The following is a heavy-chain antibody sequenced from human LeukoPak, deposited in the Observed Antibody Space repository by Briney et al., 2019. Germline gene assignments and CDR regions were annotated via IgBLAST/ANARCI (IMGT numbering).Heavy chain of an antibody. CDR2: IYPGDSDT. CDR3: ASSEDGYSSSWYYFDY. CDR1: GYSFTNYW. Sequence: GESLKISCKGSGYSFTNYWIGWVRQMPGKGLEWMGIIYPGDSDTRYSPSFQGQVTISADKSISTAYLQWSSLKASDTAMYYCASSEDGYSSSWYYFDYWGQGTLVTVSS. J-gene: IGHJ4*02. D-gene: IGHD6-13*01. V-gene: IGHV5-51*01.